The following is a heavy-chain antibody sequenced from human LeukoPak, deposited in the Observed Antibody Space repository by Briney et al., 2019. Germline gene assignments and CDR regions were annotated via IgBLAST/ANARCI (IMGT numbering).Heavy chain of an antibody. V-gene: IGHV3-33*01. J-gene: IGHJ4*02. D-gene: IGHD6-19*01. CDR2: IWNDGSNK. CDR1: GFTFSSYG. CDR3: ARAPPYNSGWYVDY. Sequence: PGGSLRLSCAASGFTFSSYGMHWVRQAPGKGLEWVAVIWNDGSNKAYADSVKGRFTISRDNSKNTLFLQMSTLRAEDTAVYYCARAPPYNSGWYVDYWGQGTLVTVSS.